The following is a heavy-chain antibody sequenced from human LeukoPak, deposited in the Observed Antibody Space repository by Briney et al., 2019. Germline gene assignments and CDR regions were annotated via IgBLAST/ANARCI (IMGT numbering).Heavy chain of an antibody. V-gene: IGHV3-74*01. Sequence: GGSLRLSCAASGFTFSSYWMHWVRHPPGKGLVWVARINGDGSSTTYADSVKGRFTISRDNAKKALYLQMNSLGAEDTAVYYCAVKGGYNDWDAPFDYWGQGTLVTVSS. CDR1: GFTFSSYW. D-gene: IGHD5-12*01. CDR2: INGDGSST. CDR3: AVKGGYNDWDAPFDY. J-gene: IGHJ4*02.